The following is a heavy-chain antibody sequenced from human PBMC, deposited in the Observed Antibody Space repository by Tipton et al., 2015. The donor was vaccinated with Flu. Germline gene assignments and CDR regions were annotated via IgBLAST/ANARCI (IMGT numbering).Heavy chain of an antibody. V-gene: IGHV3-7*03. CDR1: GFTFSSYW. Sequence: SLRLSCAASGFTFSSYWMSWVRQAPGKGLEWVANINQDGSEKYYVASVKGRFTIFRDNAKNSLFLLMNSLRAEDTAVYYCARQLGGGDCYWGQGTLVTVSS. J-gene: IGHJ4*02. D-gene: IGHD2-21*01. CDR2: INQDGSEK. CDR3: ARQLGGGDCY.